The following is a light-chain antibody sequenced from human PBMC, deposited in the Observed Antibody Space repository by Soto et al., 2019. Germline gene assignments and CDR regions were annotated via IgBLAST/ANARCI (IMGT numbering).Light chain of an antibody. CDR3: AAWDDSLGSVV. V-gene: IGLV1-47*01. Sequence: QSVLTQPPSASGTPGQRVTISCSGSSSNIGSNYVYWYQQLPGTAPKLLIYRNDQRPSGVPDRFSGSKSGTSASLAISGLRSEYEADYHCAAWDDSLGSVVFGGGTKLTVL. CDR2: RND. J-gene: IGLJ2*01. CDR1: SSNIGSNY.